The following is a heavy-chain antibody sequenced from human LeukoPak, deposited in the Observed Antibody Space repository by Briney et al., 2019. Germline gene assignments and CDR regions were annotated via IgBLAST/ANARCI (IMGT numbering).Heavy chain of an antibody. CDR3: ARDRSTVTGHCTGDHCYAELG. V-gene: IGHV3-21*01. CDR2: ISSSGSYI. Sequence: GGSLRLSCAASGFTFSTYSMNWVRQAPGKGLEWVSSISSSGSYIYYADSVEGRFAISRDSAKNSLYLQMSSLRAEDTAVYYCARDRSTVTGHCTGDHCYAELGRGQGTQVIVSS. D-gene: IGHD2-8*02. J-gene: IGHJ4*02. CDR1: GFTFSTYS.